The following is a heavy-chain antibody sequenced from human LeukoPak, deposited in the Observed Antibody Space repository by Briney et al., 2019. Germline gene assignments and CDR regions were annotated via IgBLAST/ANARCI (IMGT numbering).Heavy chain of an antibody. CDR3: ARDGSRVVPAAIVDY. V-gene: IGHV3-30*03. D-gene: IGHD2-2*01. J-gene: IGHJ4*02. CDR2: ISYDGSNK. Sequence: GGSLRLSCAASGFTFSRYGMHWVRQAAGKGLEWVAVISYDGSNKYYADSVKGRFTISRDNSKNTLYLQMNSLRAEDTAVYYCARDGSRVVPAAIVDYWGQGTLVTVSS. CDR1: GFTFSRYG.